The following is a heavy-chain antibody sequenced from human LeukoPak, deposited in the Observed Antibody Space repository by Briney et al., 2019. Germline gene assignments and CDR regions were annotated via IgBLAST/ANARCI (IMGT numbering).Heavy chain of an antibody. Sequence: SGGSLRLSCAASGFTFSTYAMTWVRQAPGKGLEWVSGITGSGGSTSYADSVKGRFTISRDNSKNTLYLQMNSLRAEDTAVYYCAKTALGYFYTMDVWGQGTLVTVSS. CDR1: GFTFSTYA. V-gene: IGHV3-23*01. D-gene: IGHD3-10*01. J-gene: IGHJ4*02. CDR3: AKTALGYFYTMDV. CDR2: ITGSGGST.